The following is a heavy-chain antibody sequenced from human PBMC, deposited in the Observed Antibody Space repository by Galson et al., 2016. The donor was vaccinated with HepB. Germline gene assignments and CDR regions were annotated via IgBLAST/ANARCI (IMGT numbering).Heavy chain of an antibody. D-gene: IGHD1-26*01. Sequence: SLRLSCAASGFTLRYYAMHWVRQAPGRGLEWVALISFDGSDKYYTDSMKGRFTVSRDNPKNTLYLQMDSLRVEDTAVYYCARDTSVGAWDGLDVWGRGTTVTVSS. J-gene: IGHJ6*02. CDR3: ARDTSVGAWDGLDV. CDR1: GFTLRYYA. CDR2: ISFDGSDK. V-gene: IGHV3-30*12.